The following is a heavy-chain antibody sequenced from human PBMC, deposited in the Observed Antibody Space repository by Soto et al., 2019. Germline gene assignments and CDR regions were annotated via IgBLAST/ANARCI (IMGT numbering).Heavy chain of an antibody. J-gene: IGHJ3*02. V-gene: IGHV4-34*01. CDR3: ARVERGTSTTGVDAFEI. CDR1: GASFSGYY. D-gene: IGHD1-1*01. Sequence: QVQLQQWGAGLLKPSETLSLTCAVYGASFSGYYWSWIRQPPGKGLEWIGEINHSRRTNYNPSLKSRVTISIDTPKKQLSLRLNSVTAADTAGYYCARVERGTSTTGVDAFEIWGRGTMVTVSS. CDR2: INHSRRT.